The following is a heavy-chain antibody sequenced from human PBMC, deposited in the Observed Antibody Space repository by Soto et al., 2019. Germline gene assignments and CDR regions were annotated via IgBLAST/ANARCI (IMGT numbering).Heavy chain of an antibody. V-gene: IGHV1-69*08. CDR1: GGTFSSYT. J-gene: IGHJ4*02. D-gene: IGHD4-17*01. CDR2: IIPILGIA. Sequence: QVQLVQSGAEVKKPGSSVKVSCKASGGTFSSYTISWVRQAPGQGLEWMGRIIPILGIANYAQKFQGRVTITADKTTSTVYMELSSLRSEDTAVYYGAREHYGDYRPTIDYWGEGTLVTVSS. CDR3: AREHYGDYRPTIDY.